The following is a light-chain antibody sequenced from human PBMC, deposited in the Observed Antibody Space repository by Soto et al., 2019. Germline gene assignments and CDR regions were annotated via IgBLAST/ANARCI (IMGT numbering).Light chain of an antibody. CDR1: QSISSY. J-gene: IGKJ1*01. V-gene: IGKV1-39*01. CDR3: QQTDSFPRT. CDR2: AAS. Sequence: DIQMTQSPSSLSASVGDRVTITCRASQSISSYLNWYQHKPGKAPKLLIYAASSLQTGVPSRFSGSRSGTDFALTISRLQRDDFATYYCQQTDSFPRTFGQGTKVEMK.